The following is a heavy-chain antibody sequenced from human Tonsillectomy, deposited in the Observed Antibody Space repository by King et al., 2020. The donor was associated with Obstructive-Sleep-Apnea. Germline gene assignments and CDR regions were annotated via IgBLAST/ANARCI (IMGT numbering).Heavy chain of an antibody. D-gene: IGHD2-21*02. CDR3: ARPAYCGGDCYSYGAFDI. J-gene: IGHJ3*02. V-gene: IGHV4-39*07. CDR2: IHYTGST. CDR1: GGSISSSSYY. Sequence: QLQESGPGLVKPSETLSLTCTVSGGSISSSSYYWGWIRQPPGKGLEWIASIHYTGSTYHNPSLKSRVTISVDTSKNQLSLKLSSVTAADTAVYYCARPAYCGGDCYSYGAFDIWGQGTMVTVSS.